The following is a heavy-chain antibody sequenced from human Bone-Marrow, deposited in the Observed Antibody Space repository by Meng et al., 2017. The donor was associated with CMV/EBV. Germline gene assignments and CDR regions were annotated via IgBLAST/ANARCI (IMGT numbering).Heavy chain of an antibody. V-gene: IGHV1-2*02. CDR3: ASGYCSSSSCYAQYFQH. J-gene: IGHJ1*01. D-gene: IGHD2-2*03. Sequence: ASVKVSCKASGYTFTSYDINWVRQATGQGLEWMGWANPNSGGTNYAQKFQGRVTMTRDTSITTVYMELSRLRYDDTAMYYCASGYCSSSSCYAQYFQHWGMGTLVTVSS. CDR2: ANPNSGGT. CDR1: GYTFTSYD.